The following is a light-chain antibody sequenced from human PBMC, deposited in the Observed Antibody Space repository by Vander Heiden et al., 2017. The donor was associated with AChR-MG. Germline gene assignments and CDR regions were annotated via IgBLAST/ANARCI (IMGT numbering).Light chain of an antibody. CDR1: NSSVGGYDS. V-gene: IGLV2-14*03. CDR3: SSYTRRSTLVV. Sequence: QSALTQPASVSGSPGQSLTISCTGGNSSVGGYDSVSWYQQHPGKAPKLLIYDVSSRPAGGANRCSGSKSGNTASRTIAGLQAEEEAGYYCSSYTRRSTLVVFGGGTKLTVL. J-gene: IGLJ2*01. CDR2: DVS.